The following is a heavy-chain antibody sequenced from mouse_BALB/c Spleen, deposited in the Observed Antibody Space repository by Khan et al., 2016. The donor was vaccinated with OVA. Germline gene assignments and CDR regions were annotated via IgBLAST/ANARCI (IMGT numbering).Heavy chain of an antibody. J-gene: IGHJ3*01. Sequence: VRLQQSGPELVKPGASVKIPCKASGYPFTDHNMAWVNQSHGRGLVFLGDIFPNNGGTVYNQKFKCKATLTVDKSSSSASMECRSLTSEDTAVYYCARHGYRRSAHWGQGTLSTSSA. D-gene: IGHD2-2*01. CDR2: IFPNNGGT. V-gene: IGHV1-18*01. CDR3: ARHGYRRSAH. CDR1: GYPFTDHN.